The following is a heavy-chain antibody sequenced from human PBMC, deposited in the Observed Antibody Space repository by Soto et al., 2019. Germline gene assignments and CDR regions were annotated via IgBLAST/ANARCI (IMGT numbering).Heavy chain of an antibody. CDR1: GFTFSSYG. CDR2: IWYDGSNK. V-gene: IGHV3-33*01. J-gene: IGHJ5*02. D-gene: IGHD4-4*01. Sequence: PGGSLRFSCSASGFTFSSYGMHWVRQAPGKGLEWVAVIWYDGSNKYYADSVKGRFTISRDNSKNTLYLQMNSLRAEDTAVYYCARDGLPRLHYNWFDPWGQGTLVTVS. CDR3: ARDGLPRLHYNWFDP.